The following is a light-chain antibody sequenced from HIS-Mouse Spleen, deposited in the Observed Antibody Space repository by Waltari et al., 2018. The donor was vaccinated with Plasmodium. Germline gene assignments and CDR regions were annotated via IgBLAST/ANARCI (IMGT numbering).Light chain of an antibody. Sequence: EILMTQSPATLSVSPGGRATLSCRASQSVSSNLAWYQQKPGQAPRLLIYGASTRATGIPARFSGSGSGTEFTLTISSLQSEDFAVYYCQQYNNWSFTFGPGTKVDIK. J-gene: IGKJ3*01. CDR2: GAS. V-gene: IGKV3-15*01. CDR3: QQYNNWSFT. CDR1: QSVSSN.